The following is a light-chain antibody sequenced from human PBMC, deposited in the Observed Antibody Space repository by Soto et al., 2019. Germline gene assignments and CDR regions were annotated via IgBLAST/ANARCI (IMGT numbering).Light chain of an antibody. CDR2: VNT. CDR1: NSNIGAGYD. J-gene: IGLJ2*01. V-gene: IGLV1-40*01. Sequence: QPVLTQPPSVSGAPGQRVTIPCTGNNSNIGAGYDVHWYQQLPGTAPKLLIYVNTNRPSGVPDRFSGSKSGTSASLAITGLQAEDEADYYCQSYDSSLTIFGGGTQLTVL. CDR3: QSYDSSLTI.